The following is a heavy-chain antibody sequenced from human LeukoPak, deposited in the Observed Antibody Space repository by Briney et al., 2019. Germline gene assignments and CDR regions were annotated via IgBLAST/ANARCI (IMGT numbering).Heavy chain of an antibody. Sequence: GGSLRLSCAASGFTFSDYYMSWIRQAPGKGLEWVSAISGSGGSTYYADSVKGRFTISRDNSKNTLYLQMNSLRAEDTAVYYCAKDPNYYGSGTFDYWGQGTLVTVSS. J-gene: IGHJ4*02. D-gene: IGHD3-10*01. V-gene: IGHV3-23*01. CDR1: GFTFSDYY. CDR3: AKDPNYYGSGTFDY. CDR2: ISGSGGST.